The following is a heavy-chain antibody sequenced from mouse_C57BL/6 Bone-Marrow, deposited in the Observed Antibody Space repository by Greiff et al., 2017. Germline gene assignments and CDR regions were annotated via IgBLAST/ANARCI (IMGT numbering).Heavy chain of an antibody. V-gene: IGHV5-12*01. CDR3: ARHGLTTVVASDWYFDV. J-gene: IGHJ1*03. CDR1: GFTFSDYY. CDR2: ISNGGGST. D-gene: IGHD1-1*01. Sequence: EVKLVESGGGLVQPGGSLKLSCAASGFTFSDYYMYWVRQTPEKRLEWVAYISNGGGSTYYPDTVKGRFTISRDNAKNTLYLQMSRLKSEDTAMYYCARHGLTTVVASDWYFDVWGTGTTVTGSS.